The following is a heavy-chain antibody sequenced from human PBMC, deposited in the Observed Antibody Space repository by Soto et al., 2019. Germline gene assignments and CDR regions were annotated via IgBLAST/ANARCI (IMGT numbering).Heavy chain of an antibody. V-gene: IGHV4-39*01. J-gene: IGHJ3*02. CDR1: GGSNSSSSYY. CDR2: IYYSGST. Sequence: NPSETLSLTFTVSGGSNSSSSYYWGWIRQPPGKGLEWIGSIYYSGSTYYNPSLKSRVTISVDTSKNQFSLKLSSVTAADTAVYYCAREKSGYPPTAAFDISGQGTMVTVSS. CDR3: AREKSGYPPTAAFDI. D-gene: IGHD2-15*01.